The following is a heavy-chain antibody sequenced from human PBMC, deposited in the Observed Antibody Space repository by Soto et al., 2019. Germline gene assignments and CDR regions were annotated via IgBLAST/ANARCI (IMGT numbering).Heavy chain of an antibody. D-gene: IGHD3-10*01. J-gene: IGHJ5*02. V-gene: IGHV3-23*01. CDR2: ISGNGIST. Sequence: EVQLLESGGGLVQPGGSLRLSCAASGFTFSNHAMSWVRQAPGKGLEWVSAISGNGISTYYADSVRGRFTISRDNSKNTLYLQMNRLRADDTAVYYCARDAIAMVRGTNNWFDPGGQGTLVTVST. CDR1: GFTFSNHA. CDR3: ARDAIAMVRGTNNWFDP.